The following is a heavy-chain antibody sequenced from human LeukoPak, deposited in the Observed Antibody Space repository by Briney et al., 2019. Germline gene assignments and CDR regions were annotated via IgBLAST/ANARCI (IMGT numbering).Heavy chain of an antibody. V-gene: IGHV4-59*01. D-gene: IGHD2-15*01. J-gene: IGHJ6*03. CDR3: ARARLCSGGSCQYYYYYYMDV. Sequence: SETLSLTCTVSGGSLSNYYWSWIRQPPGKGLEWIAYIYSSGSTNYNPSLKGRVTISVDTSKNQFSLKLSSVTAADAAVYYCARARLCSGGSCQYYYYYYMDVWGKGTTVTVSS. CDR1: GGSLSNYY. CDR2: IYSSGST.